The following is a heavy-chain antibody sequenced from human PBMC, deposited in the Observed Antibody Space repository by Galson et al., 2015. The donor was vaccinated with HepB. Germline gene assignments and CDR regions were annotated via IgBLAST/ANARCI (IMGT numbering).Heavy chain of an antibody. J-gene: IGHJ3*02. CDR3: ARASRVRGRAFDI. Sequence: SLRLSCAASGFTFSSYSMNWVRQAPGKGLEWVSSISSSSSYIYYADSVKGRFTISRDNAKNSLYLQMNSLRAEDTAVYYCARASRVRGRAFDIWGQGTMVTVSS. V-gene: IGHV3-21*01. CDR1: GFTFSSYS. CDR2: ISSSSSYI.